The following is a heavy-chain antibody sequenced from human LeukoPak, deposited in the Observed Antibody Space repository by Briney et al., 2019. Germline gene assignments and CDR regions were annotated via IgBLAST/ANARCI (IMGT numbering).Heavy chain of an antibody. V-gene: IGHV4-30-4*08. D-gene: IGHD1-1*01. CDR1: GGSISSGDYY. Sequence: SETLSLTCTVSGGSISSGDYYWSWIRQPPGKGLEWIGYIYYSGSTYYNPSLKSRVTISVDTSKNQFSLQLSSVTAADTAVYYCATERPEWGAYSLLEYYYMDVWGKGTTVTVSS. CDR2: IYYSGST. J-gene: IGHJ6*03. CDR3: ATERPEWGAYSLLEYYYMDV.